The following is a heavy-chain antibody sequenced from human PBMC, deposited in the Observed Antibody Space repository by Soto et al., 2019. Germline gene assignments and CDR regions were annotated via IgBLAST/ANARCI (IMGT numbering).Heavy chain of an antibody. CDR3: ARGPMVRGVIIPFDY. Sequence: GGSLRLSCAASGFTFSSYSMNWVRQAPGKGLEWVSSISSSRSYIYYADSVKGRFTISRDNAKNSLYLQMNSLRAEDTAVYYCARGPMVRGVIIPFDYWGQGTLVTVSS. J-gene: IGHJ4*02. D-gene: IGHD3-10*01. V-gene: IGHV3-21*01. CDR2: ISSSRSYI. CDR1: GFTFSSYS.